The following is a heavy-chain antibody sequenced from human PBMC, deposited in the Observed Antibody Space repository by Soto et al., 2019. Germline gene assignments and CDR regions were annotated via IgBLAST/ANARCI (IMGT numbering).Heavy chain of an antibody. CDR2: IDHSGCT. CDR3: ARDPRGSGSYLLSRPYGMDV. V-gene: IGHV4-4*02. CDR1: GGSISSSNW. J-gene: IGHJ6*02. D-gene: IGHD3-10*01. Sequence: QVQLQESGPGLVKPSGTLSLTCAVSGGSISSSNWWSWVRQPPGQGLARIGEIDHSGCTNYNPSRKSRDPISVDKAKNQFSLKLSSVTAADTAVYYCARDPRGSGSYLLSRPYGMDVWGQGHTLTVSS.